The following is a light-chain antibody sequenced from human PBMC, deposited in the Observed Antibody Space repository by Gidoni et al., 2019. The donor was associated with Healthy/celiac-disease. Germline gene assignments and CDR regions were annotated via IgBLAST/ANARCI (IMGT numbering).Light chain of an antibody. CDR3: QQYGSSPPT. Sequence: ELVLTQSPGTLSLSPGERATLSCRASQSVSSSYLAWYQQKPGQAPRRLIYGASSRATGIPDRFSGSGSGTDFTLTISRLEPEDVAVYYCQQYGSSPPTFGQXTRLEIK. CDR2: GAS. V-gene: IGKV3-20*01. J-gene: IGKJ5*01. CDR1: QSVSSSY.